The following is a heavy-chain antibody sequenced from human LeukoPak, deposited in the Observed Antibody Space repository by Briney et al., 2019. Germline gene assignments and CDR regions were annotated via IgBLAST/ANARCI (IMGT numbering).Heavy chain of an antibody. D-gene: IGHD3-10*01. Sequence: GGSLRLSCAASGFTFSSYSMNWVRQAPGKGLEWVSSISGSSSYLNYADSVKGRFTISRDNSKNTLYVQMNSLRAEDTAVYYCAKESMWFGESNPFDYWGQGTLVTVSS. V-gene: IGHV3-21*01. CDR3: AKESMWFGESNPFDY. CDR1: GFTFSSYS. J-gene: IGHJ4*02. CDR2: ISGSSSYL.